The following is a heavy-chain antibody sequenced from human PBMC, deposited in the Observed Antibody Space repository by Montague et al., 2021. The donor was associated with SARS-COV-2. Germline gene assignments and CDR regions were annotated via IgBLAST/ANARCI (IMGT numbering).Heavy chain of an antibody. CDR3: ASRTPPSRDDVYLVFDY. CDR2: IRGIGSPI. CDR1: GIDFGRYE. D-gene: IGHD3/OR15-3a*01. V-gene: IGHV3-48*03. Sequence: SLRLSCAASGIDFGRYEMNWVRQAPGKGLEWISFIRGIGSPIYYADSVKGRFTISRDNAKKSVYLHMNSLRAEDTAIYYCASRTPPSRDDVYLVFDYWGQGTLVTVSS. J-gene: IGHJ4*02.